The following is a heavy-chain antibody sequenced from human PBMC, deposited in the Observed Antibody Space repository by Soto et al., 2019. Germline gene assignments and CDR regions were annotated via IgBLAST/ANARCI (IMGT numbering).Heavy chain of an antibody. CDR3: ARGIQYRYGMDV. CDR2: INGDGSST. D-gene: IGHD5-18*01. Sequence: EVQLVESGGGLVQPGGSLRLSCASAGFTFNNYWMHWVRQAPGRGLVWVSRINGDGSSTFYADSVKGRFTISRDNAKNTVYLQMNRRRVEDTAVYYCARGIQYRYGMDVWGQGTTVTVSS. CDR1: GFTFNNYW. V-gene: IGHV3-74*01. J-gene: IGHJ6*02.